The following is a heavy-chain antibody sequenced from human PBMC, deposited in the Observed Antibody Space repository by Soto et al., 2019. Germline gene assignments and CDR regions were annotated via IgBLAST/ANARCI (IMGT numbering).Heavy chain of an antibody. CDR3: ARGNHRWRQLWYFDL. D-gene: IGHD5-12*01. CDR1: GGTFSNYP. Sequence: QVQLVQSGAEVKKPGSSVKVSCKASGGTFSNYPLSWVRQAPGQGLEWMGGIIPIFGTVNYAQKFQGRVTITADESTSRAYMELSSLRSEDTAVYYCARGNHRWRQLWYFDLWGRGTLVTVAS. CDR2: IIPIFGTV. J-gene: IGHJ2*01. V-gene: IGHV1-69*12.